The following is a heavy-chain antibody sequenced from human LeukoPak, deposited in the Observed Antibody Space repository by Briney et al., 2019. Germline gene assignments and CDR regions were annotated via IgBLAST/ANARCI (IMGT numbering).Heavy chain of an antibody. J-gene: IGHJ3*02. V-gene: IGHV4-34*01. CDR2: INHSGST. CDR1: GGSFSGYY. D-gene: IGHD4-11*01. Sequence: PSETLSLTCAVCGGSFSGYYWSWIREPLGTGLEWIGEINHSGSTNYNPSLKSRVTISVDTSKNQFSLKLSSVTAADTAVYYCAVSNYANAFDIWGQGTMVTVSS. CDR3: AVSNYANAFDI.